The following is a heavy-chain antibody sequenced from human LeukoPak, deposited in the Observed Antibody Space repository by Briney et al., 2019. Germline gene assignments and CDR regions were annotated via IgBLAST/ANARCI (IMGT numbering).Heavy chain of an antibody. Sequence: SVKVSCKASGGTFSSYAICWVRQAPGQGLEWMGRIIPILGIANYAQKFQGRVTITADKSTSTAYMELSSLRSEDTAVYYCARGHSSSWFRYWGQGTLVTVSS. D-gene: IGHD6-13*01. CDR3: ARGHSSSWFRY. CDR2: IIPILGIA. V-gene: IGHV1-69*04. CDR1: GGTFSSYA. J-gene: IGHJ4*02.